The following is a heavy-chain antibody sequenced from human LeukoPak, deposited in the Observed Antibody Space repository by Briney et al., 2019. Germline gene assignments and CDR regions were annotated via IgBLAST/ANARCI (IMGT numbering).Heavy chain of an antibody. J-gene: IGHJ4*02. CDR2: INHSGST. V-gene: IGHV4-34*01. CDR1: GGSFSGYY. CDR3: ARHSARYSSSSHVY. Sequence: SETLSLTCAVYGGSFSGYYWSWIRQPPGKGLEWIGEINHSGSTNYNPSLKSRVTISVDTSKNQFSLKLSSVTAADTAVYYCARHSARYSSSSHVYWGQGTLVTVSS. D-gene: IGHD6-13*01.